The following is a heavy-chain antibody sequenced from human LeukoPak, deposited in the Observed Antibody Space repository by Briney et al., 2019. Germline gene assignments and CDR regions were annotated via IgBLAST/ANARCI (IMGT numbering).Heavy chain of an antibody. CDR1: GFTFSSYE. J-gene: IGHJ6*02. V-gene: IGHV3-48*03. CDR3: SRDHYDPSPYGMDV. D-gene: IGHD3-22*01. CDR2: ISSSGSTI. Sequence: GGSLRLSCAASGFTFSSYEMNWVRQAPGKGLEWVSYISSSGSTIYYADSVKGRFTISRDNAEKSLYLQMHSLRAEDTAVYYCSRDHYDPSPYGMDVWGQGTTVTVSS.